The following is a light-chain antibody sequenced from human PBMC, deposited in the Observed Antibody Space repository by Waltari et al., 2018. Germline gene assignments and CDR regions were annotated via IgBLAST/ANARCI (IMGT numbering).Light chain of an antibody. Sequence: QPELTQSPSASASLGASVKLTCILSSGHSSYAIAWHQQQPPKGPRYLMKLNSDGSHNKGDGIPDRFSGSSSGAERYLTISSLQSEDEADDYCQTWGTGTHVVFGGGTNLTVL. CDR3: QTWGTGTHVV. CDR2: LNSDGSH. CDR1: SGHSSYA. J-gene: IGLJ2*01. V-gene: IGLV4-69*01.